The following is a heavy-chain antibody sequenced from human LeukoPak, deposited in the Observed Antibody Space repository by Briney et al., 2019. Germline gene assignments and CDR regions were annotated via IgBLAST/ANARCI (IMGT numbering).Heavy chain of an antibody. J-gene: IGHJ4*02. CDR2: MYHSGST. CDR1: NYSISTDYY. V-gene: IGHV4-38-2*02. Sequence: SETLSLTCTGSNYSISTDYYWGWTRQPPGKGLERIGTMYHSGSTYYNPSLKSRVTISVDTSKNQFSLKLSSVTAADTAVYYCARYDVWGSYRAFDYWGQGTLVTVSS. CDR3: ARYDVWGSYRAFDY. D-gene: IGHD3-16*02.